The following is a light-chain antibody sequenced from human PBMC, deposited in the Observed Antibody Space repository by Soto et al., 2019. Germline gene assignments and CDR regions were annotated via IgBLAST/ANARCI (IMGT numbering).Light chain of an antibody. CDR3: QQYKNWPL. J-gene: IGKJ5*01. CDR2: GAS. Sequence: EIVLTQSPGTLSLSPGERATLSCRASQSVSSSYLAWYQQKPGQAPRLLLYGASTRATGIPVRFSGSGFGTEFTLTISSLQSEDFAVYYCQQYKNWPLFGQGTRLETK. CDR1: QSVSSSY. V-gene: IGKV3-15*01.